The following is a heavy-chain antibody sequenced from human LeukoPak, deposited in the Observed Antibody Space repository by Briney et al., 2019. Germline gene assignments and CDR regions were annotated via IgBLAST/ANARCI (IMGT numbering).Heavy chain of an antibody. V-gene: IGHV4-34*01. CDR1: GGSFSGYY. CDR2: INHSGST. CDR3: ARESSDYDSSGYIDY. D-gene: IGHD3-22*01. Sequence: SETLSLTCAVYGGSFSGYYWSWIRQPPGKGLEWIGEINHSGSTNYNPSLKSRVTISVDTSKNQFSLKLSSVTAADTAVYYCARESSDYDSSGYIDYWGQGTLVTVSS. J-gene: IGHJ4*02.